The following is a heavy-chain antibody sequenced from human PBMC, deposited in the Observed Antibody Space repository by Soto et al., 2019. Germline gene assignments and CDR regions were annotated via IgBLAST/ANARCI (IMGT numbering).Heavy chain of an antibody. CDR1: GGSISSSSYY. CDR3: ARHYFDWLSDNWFDP. CDR2: IYYSGST. Sequence: SETLSLTCTVSGGSISSSSYYWGWIRQPPGKGLEWIGSIYYSGSTYYNPSLKSRVTISVDTSKNQFSLKLSSVTAADTAVYYCARHYFDWLSDNWFDPWGQGTLVTVSS. J-gene: IGHJ5*02. V-gene: IGHV4-39*01. D-gene: IGHD3-9*01.